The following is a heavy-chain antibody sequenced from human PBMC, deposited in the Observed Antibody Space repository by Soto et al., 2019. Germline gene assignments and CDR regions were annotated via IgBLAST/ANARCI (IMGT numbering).Heavy chain of an antibody. Sequence: WTWIRQPPGKGLEWVANIYHSGTTYYNLSLKSRLTISVDKSKNQFSLKLTSVTAADTAVYYCAGQTPYTTQPGWFDPWGQGTLVTVSS. CDR3: AGQTPYTTQPGWFDP. V-gene: IGHV4-39*01. J-gene: IGHJ5*02. D-gene: IGHD2-2*01. CDR2: IYHSGTT.